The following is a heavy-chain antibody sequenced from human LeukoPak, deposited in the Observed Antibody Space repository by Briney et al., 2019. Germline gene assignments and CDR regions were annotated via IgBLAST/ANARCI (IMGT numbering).Heavy chain of an antibody. V-gene: IGHV1-18*01. CDR3: ARQKYSSGPDDY. CDR2: ISPSSDQT. Sequence: ASVEVSCKASGYTFTTYGITWMRRAPGHGLEWMGWISPSSDQTNYAQKVQGRLTMTTDTSSNTAFLELRSLTSDDTAMYYCARQKYSSGPDDYWGQGTLVTVSS. J-gene: IGHJ4*02. D-gene: IGHD6-19*01. CDR1: GYTFTTYG.